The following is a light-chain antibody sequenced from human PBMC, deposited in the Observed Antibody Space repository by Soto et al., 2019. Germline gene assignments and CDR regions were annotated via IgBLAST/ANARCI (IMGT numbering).Light chain of an antibody. Sequence: EIVMTQSPATLSVSPGERATLSCRASQSVSSNLAWYQQKPGQAPRLLIYGASTRATGIPARFSGSGSGTEFTITISSLQSGDFAVYYCQQYNNWPPWTFGQGTKVEIK. V-gene: IGKV3-15*01. CDR3: QQYNNWPPWT. CDR1: QSVSSN. CDR2: GAS. J-gene: IGKJ1*01.